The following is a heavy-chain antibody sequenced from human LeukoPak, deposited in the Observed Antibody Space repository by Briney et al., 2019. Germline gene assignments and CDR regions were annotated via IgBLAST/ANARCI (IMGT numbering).Heavy chain of an antibody. CDR2: INGDKSST. V-gene: IGHV3-74*01. J-gene: IGHJ4*02. CDR3: ARGAKWAYYFDY. D-gene: IGHD1-26*01. CDR1: AFTFNTYW. Sequence: PGGSLRLSCAASAFTFNTYWMHWVRQVPGRGLEWVSRINGDKSSTNYADSVKGRFTISRDNAKDTLYLHMNSLTAEDTAVYYCARGAKWAYYFDYWGQGTLVTVSS.